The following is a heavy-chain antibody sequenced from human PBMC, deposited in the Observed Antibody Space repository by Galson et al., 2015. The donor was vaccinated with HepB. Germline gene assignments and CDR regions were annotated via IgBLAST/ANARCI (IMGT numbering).Heavy chain of an antibody. J-gene: IGHJ3*02. V-gene: IGHV3-23*01. Sequence: SLRLSCAASGFTFSSYAMSWVRQAPGKGLEWVSGISGSGGSTYYADSVKGRFTISRDNSKNTLFLQMNSLRAEDTAIYYCAKGMRSSGNSPGAFDIWGQGTMVTVSS. D-gene: IGHD3-22*01. CDR2: ISGSGGST. CDR1: GFTFSSYA. CDR3: AKGMRSSGNSPGAFDI.